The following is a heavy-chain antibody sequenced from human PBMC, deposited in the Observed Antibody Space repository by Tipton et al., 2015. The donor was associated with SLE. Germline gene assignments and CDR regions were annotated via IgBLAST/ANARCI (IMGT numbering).Heavy chain of an antibody. Sequence: TLSLTCTVSGGSFSGFSWTWIRQPPGKGLEWIGYIFASGSTNYNPSLKSRVTISVDTSKNQFSLKLTSVTAADTATYFCARDLWGNYYFDLWGRGTLVTVSS. D-gene: IGHD1-7*01. CDR3: ARDLWGNYYFDL. CDR1: GGSFSGFS. J-gene: IGHJ2*01. V-gene: IGHV4-4*08. CDR2: IFASGST.